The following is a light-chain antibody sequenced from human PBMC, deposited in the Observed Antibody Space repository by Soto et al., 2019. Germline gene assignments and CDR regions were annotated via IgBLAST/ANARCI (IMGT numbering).Light chain of an antibody. Sequence: QAVVTQEPSLTVSPGGTVTLTCGSSTGAVTSGHYPYWFQQKPGQAPRTLIYDTSNKHSWTPARFSGSLLGGKAALTLSGAQPEDEAEYYCLLSYSGGEGGFGGGTKLTVL. J-gene: IGLJ2*01. CDR1: TGAVTSGHY. CDR3: LLSYSGGEGG. CDR2: DTS. V-gene: IGLV7-46*01.